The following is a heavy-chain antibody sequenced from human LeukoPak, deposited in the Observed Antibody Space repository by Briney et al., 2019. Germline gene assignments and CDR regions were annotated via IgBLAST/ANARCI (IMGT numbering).Heavy chain of an antibody. CDR2: IIPIFGTA. J-gene: IGHJ4*02. Sequence: SVKVSCKASGGTFSSYAISWVRQAPGQGLEWMGRIIPIFGTANYAQKFQGRVTITTDESTSTAYMELSSLRSEDTAVYYCAGVHRYGSGSYYLDYWGQGTLVTVSS. V-gene: IGHV1-69*05. D-gene: IGHD3-10*01. CDR3: AGVHRYGSGSYYLDY. CDR1: GGTFSSYA.